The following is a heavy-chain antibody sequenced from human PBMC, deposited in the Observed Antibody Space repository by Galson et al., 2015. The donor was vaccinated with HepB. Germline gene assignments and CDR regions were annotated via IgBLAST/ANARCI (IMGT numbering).Heavy chain of an antibody. CDR1: GFTFSSYA. Sequence: SLRLSCAASGFTFSSYAMHWVRQAPGKGLEWVAVISYDGSNKYYADSVKGRFTISRDNSKNTLYLQMNSLRAEDTAVYYCARDRLCDFCSGWGGVYYSGMDVWGQGTPVTASS. CDR2: ISYDGSNK. D-gene: IGHD3-3*01. V-gene: IGHV3-30*04. J-gene: IGHJ6*02. CDR3: ARDRLCDFCSGWGGVYYSGMDV.